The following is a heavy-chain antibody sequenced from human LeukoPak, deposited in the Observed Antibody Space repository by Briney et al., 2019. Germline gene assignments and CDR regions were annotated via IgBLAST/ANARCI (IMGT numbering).Heavy chain of an antibody. J-gene: IGHJ4*02. D-gene: IGHD3-22*01. V-gene: IGHV3-23*01. Sequence: PGGSLRLSCAASGFTFSSYAMSWVRQAPGKGLEWVSAIICSGGSTYYADSVKGRFTISRDNSKNTLYLQMNSLRAEDTAVYYCAKVVYYYDSSGYYSCFDYWGQGTLVTVSS. CDR1: GFTFSSYA. CDR2: IICSGGST. CDR3: AKVVYYYDSSGYYSCFDY.